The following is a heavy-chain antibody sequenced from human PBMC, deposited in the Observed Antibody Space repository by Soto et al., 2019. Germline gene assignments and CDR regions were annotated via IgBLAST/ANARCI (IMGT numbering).Heavy chain of an antibody. CDR3: ARRGFGESGGYYYYYMDV. CDR1: GFIFSYYS. Sequence: GGSLRLSCAASGFIFSYYSMSWVRQAPGKGLEWVSYIDSSSDSIYNADSVKGRFTISRDNAKNSLFLQMSSLRADDTALYYCARRGFGESGGYYYYYMDVWGKGTTVTVSS. V-gene: IGHV3-48*01. CDR2: IDSSSDSI. D-gene: IGHD3-10*01. J-gene: IGHJ6*03.